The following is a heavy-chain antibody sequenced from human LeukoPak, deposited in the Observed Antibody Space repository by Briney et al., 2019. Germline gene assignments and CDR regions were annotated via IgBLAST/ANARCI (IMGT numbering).Heavy chain of an antibody. Sequence: SETLSLTCAVSGYTISSGYYWGWIRQPPGKGLEWIGNVYHSGSTYKNPSLKSRVSISLDTSNNQFSLKLTSVTAADTAIYYCARLSGAPVRHPIYHFDYWGQGTLVTVSS. V-gene: IGHV4-38-2*01. CDR3: ARLSGAPVRHPIYHFDY. J-gene: IGHJ4*02. CDR2: VYHSGST. CDR1: GYTISSGYY. D-gene: IGHD1-26*01.